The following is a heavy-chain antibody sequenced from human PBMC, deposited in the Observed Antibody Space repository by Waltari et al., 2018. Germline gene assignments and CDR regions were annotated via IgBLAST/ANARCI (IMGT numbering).Heavy chain of an antibody. V-gene: IGHV4-38-2*02. CDR2: SHHSGNT. CDR1: GYSITSGYY. D-gene: IGHD6-13*01. J-gene: IGHJ4*02. CDR3: ARAPMSGAATGTFDF. Sequence: QVQLQESGPGLVKPSETLSLTCTVSGYSITSGYYWGCIRQPPGKGLEWIGSSHHSGNTYYNPSLKGRLTLAVDTSKNQFSLRLSSVTAADTAVYYCARAPMSGAATGTFDFWGLGSLVTVSP.